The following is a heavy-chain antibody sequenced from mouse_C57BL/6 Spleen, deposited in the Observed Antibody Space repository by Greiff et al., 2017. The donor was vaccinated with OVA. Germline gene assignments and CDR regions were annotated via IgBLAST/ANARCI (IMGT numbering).Heavy chain of an antibody. Sequence: EVQLQQSGPGLVKPSQSLSLTCSVTGYSITSGYYWNWIRQFPGNKLEWMGYISYDGSNNYNPSLKNRISITRDTSKNQFFLKLNSVTTEDTATYYCARSYYGSSDYYAMDYWGQGTSVTVSS. CDR3: ARSYYGSSDYYAMDY. CDR2: ISYDGSN. J-gene: IGHJ4*01. D-gene: IGHD1-1*01. CDR1: GYSITSGYY. V-gene: IGHV3-6*01.